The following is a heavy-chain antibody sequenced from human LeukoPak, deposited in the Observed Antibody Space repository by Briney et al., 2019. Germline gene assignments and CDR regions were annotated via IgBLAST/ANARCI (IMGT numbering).Heavy chain of an antibody. CDR3: AREEPSRWDIVVVPAAIDTDAEYFQH. V-gene: IGHV1-2*02. CDR2: INPNSGGT. Sequence: GASVKVSCKASGYTFTGYYMHWVRQAPGQGLEWMGWINPNSGGTNYAQKLQGRVTMTTDTSTSTAYMELRSLRSDDTAVYYCAREEPSRWDIVVVPAAIDTDAEYFQHWGQGTLVTVSS. D-gene: IGHD2-2*01. J-gene: IGHJ1*01. CDR1: GYTFTGYY.